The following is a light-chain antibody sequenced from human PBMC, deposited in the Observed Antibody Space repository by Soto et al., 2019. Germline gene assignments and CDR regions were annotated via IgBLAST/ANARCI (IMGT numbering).Light chain of an antibody. Sequence: QSALTQPAPVSGSPGQPITISSTRTSDDIGAYDRFSWFQQYPGEAPKIIIYEIVHRPSGISNRFSGSKSGKLASLTILGLQAEDEGDYDCTSYTNRGGRWVFGGGTNVTVL. V-gene: IGLV2-14*01. CDR3: TSYTNRGGRWV. CDR2: EIV. J-gene: IGLJ3*02. CDR1: SDDIGAYDR.